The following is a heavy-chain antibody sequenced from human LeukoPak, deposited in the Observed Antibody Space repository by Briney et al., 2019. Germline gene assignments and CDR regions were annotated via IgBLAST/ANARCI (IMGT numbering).Heavy chain of an antibody. Sequence: SETLSLTCTVSGGSITTVGYFWAWIRQPPRKGLEWLGSISYSWSTHYNPSLKSRVTISVDTSTNQFSLNLSSVTAADTAVYYCAKHRAAYYYDDSWGQGTLVTVSS. CDR1: GGSITTVGYF. CDR3: AKHRAAYYYDDS. CDR2: ISYSWST. V-gene: IGHV4-39*01. J-gene: IGHJ4*02. D-gene: IGHD3-22*01.